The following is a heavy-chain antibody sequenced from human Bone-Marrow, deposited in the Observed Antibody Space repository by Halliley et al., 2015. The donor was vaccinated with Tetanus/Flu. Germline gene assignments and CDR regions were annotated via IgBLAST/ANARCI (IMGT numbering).Heavy chain of an antibody. V-gene: IGHV3-33*01. CDR3: ARDRTAVSVTGTLDY. CDR2: IWYDGSNK. D-gene: IGHD6-19*01. Sequence: SLRLSCVASGFNYNSHALHWVRQAPGKGLEWVAVIWYDGSNKYYEDSVRGRSSISRDNSKNTLYLQMNSLRAEDTAVYYCARDRTAVSVTGTLDYWGQGTLVTVSS. CDR1: GFNYNSHA. J-gene: IGHJ4*02.